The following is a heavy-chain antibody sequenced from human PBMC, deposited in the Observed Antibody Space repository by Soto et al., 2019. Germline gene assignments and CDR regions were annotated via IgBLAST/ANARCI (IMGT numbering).Heavy chain of an antibody. CDR2: IFSNDEK. CDR3: ARISGFWSGPLFDP. D-gene: IGHD3-3*01. V-gene: IGHV2-26*01. CDR1: GFSLSNARMG. Sequence: KESGPVLVKPTETLTLTCTVSGFSLSNARMGVSWIRQPPGKALEWLAHIFSNDEKSYSTSLKSRLTIYKDASKSQVVLTMTNMDPVDTATYYCARISGFWSGPLFDPWGQGTLVTVSS. J-gene: IGHJ5*02.